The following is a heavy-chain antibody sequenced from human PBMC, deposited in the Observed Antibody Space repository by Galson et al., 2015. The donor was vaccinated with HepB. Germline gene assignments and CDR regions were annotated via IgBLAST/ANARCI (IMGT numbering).Heavy chain of an antibody. Sequence: SVKVSCKASGYTFTDYYMHWVRQAPGQGLEWMGWINPNTGVTKYSQTFQGRVTMTRDTSISTAHMELSRLTSDDTAVYFCSSHSGGYYISGFTYWGQGTLVSITS. D-gene: IGHD3-22*01. V-gene: IGHV1-2*02. CDR3: SSHSGGYYISGFTY. J-gene: IGHJ4*02. CDR1: GYTFTDYY. CDR2: INPNTGVT.